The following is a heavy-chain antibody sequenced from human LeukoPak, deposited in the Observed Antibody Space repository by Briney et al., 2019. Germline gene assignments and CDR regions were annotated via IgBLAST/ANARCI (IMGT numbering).Heavy chain of an antibody. V-gene: IGHV1-2*02. J-gene: IGHJ4*02. CDR3: AREISGYSDY. CDR2: INANSGDT. D-gene: IGHD3-22*01. Sequence: ASVKVSCKASGYTFTGYYMHWVRQAPGQGLEWMGWINANSGDTKYAQKFQGRVTMTRDTSISTAYMELSRLRSDDTAMYYCAREISGYSDYWGRGTPVTVSS. CDR1: GYTFTGYY.